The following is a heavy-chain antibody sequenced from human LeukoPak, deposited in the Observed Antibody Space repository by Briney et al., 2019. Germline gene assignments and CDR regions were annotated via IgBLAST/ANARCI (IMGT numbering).Heavy chain of an antibody. CDR3: ARHPDERDGDYGYFDP. CDR1: GYSFSSYW. CDR2: IYPGDSDT. Sequence: GDSLKISCEASGYSFSSYWIGWVRQMPGKGLEWMGIIYPGDSDTRYSPSFQGQVTISADKSISTAYLQWSSLKASDTAMYYCARHPDERDGDYGYFDPWGQGTLVTVSS. V-gene: IGHV5-51*01. D-gene: IGHD4-17*01. J-gene: IGHJ5*02.